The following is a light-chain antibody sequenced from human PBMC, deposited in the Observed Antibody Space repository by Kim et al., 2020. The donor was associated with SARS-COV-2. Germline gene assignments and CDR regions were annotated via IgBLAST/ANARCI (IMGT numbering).Light chain of an antibody. CDR3: QKYNSAPFI. J-gene: IGKJ3*01. CDR2: AAS. CDR1: QGISNH. Sequence: ACVGDRVALTCRASQGISNHLAWYQQKPRKPPKLLIHAASTLQSGVPSRFSGSGSGTDFTLTINSLQHEDVATYYCQKYNSAPFIFGPGTKVDIK. V-gene: IGKV1-27*01.